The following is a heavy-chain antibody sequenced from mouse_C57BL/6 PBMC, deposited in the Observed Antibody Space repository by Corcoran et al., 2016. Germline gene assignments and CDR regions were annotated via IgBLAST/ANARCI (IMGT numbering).Heavy chain of an antibody. D-gene: IGHD2-4*01. CDR3: AGGRYDYLFAY. V-gene: IGHV1-80*01. CDR1: GYAFSSYW. Sequence: QVQLQQSGAELVKPGASVKISCKASGYAFSSYWMNWVKQRPGKGLEWIGQIYPGDGDTNYNGKFKGKATLTADKSSSTAYMQLSSLTSEDSAVYFGAGGRYDYLFAYWGQGTLVTVSA. CDR2: IYPGDGDT. J-gene: IGHJ3*01.